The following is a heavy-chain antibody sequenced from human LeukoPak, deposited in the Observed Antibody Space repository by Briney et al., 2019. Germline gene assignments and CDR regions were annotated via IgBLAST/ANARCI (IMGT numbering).Heavy chain of an antibody. J-gene: IGHJ4*02. V-gene: IGHV3-7*01. CDR3: AREGVVGATANHYDY. CDR1: GFTFSTYW. D-gene: IGHD1-26*01. CDR2: IKQDGSAK. Sequence: GGSLGLSCAATGFTFSTYWMSWVRQAPGKGLEWVANIKQDGSAKYYVDSVKGRFTISRDNAKNSLYLQMNSLRAEDTGVYYCAREGVVGATANHYDYWGQGSLVTVSS.